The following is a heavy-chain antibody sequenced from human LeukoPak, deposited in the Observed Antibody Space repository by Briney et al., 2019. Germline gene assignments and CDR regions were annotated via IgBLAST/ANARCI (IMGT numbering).Heavy chain of an antibody. Sequence: EASVKVSCKASGYTFTGYYIHWVRQAPGQRLEWMGLINPGGDNTDYAQNFQGRLTMTSDTSARTVYMELSSLRSDDTAVYYCARIRDGYNDAYDIWGQGTLVTVTS. V-gene: IGHV1-46*01. CDR3: ARIRDGYNDAYDI. CDR1: GYTFTGYY. D-gene: IGHD5-24*01. CDR2: INPGGDNT. J-gene: IGHJ3*02.